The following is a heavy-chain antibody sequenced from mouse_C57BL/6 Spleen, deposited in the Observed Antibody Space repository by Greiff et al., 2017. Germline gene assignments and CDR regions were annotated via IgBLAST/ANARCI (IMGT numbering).Heavy chain of an antibody. Sequence: QVQLQQPGAELVKPGASVKLSCKASGYTFTSYWMQWVKQRPGQGLEWIGEIDPSDSYTNYNQKFKGKATLTVDTSSSTAYMQLSSLTSEDSAVYYCARGELGFDYWGKGTTLTVSS. J-gene: IGHJ2*01. V-gene: IGHV1-50*01. D-gene: IGHD4-1*01. CDR1: GYTFTSYW. CDR2: IDPSDSYT. CDR3: ARGELGFDY.